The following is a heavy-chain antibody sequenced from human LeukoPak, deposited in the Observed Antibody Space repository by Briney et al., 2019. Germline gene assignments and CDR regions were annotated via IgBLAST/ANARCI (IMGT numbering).Heavy chain of an antibody. Sequence: ASVKVSCKASGYTFTSYDINWVRQATGQGLEWMGWMNPNSGNTGYAQKFQGRVTMTRNTSISTAYMELSSLRSEDTAVYYCARVTPQYYYDSSGLRDRGQGTLVTVSS. CDR3: ARVTPQYYYDSSGLRD. V-gene: IGHV1-8*01. D-gene: IGHD3-22*01. CDR1: GYTFTSYD. J-gene: IGHJ4*02. CDR2: MNPNSGNT.